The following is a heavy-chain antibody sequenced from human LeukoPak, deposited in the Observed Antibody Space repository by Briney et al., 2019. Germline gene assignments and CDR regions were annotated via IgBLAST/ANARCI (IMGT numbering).Heavy chain of an antibody. V-gene: IGHV4-34*01. D-gene: IGHD3-3*01. J-gene: IGHJ3*02. CDR2: INHSGST. Sequence: SETLSLTCAVYGGSFSGYHWSWIRQPPGKGLEWIGEINHSGSTNYNPSLKSRVTISVDTSKNQFSLQLNSVTPEDTAVYYCARDEGRYEVPPVSAFDIWGQGTMVTVSS. CDR1: GGSFSGYH. CDR3: ARDEGRYEVPPVSAFDI.